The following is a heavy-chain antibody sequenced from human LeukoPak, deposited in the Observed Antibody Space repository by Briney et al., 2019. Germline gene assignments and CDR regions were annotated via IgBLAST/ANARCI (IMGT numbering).Heavy chain of an antibody. D-gene: IGHD1-7*01. J-gene: IGHJ5*02. V-gene: IGHV4-31*11. CDR1: GGSISSGGYY. Sequence: SGTLSLTCAVSGGSISSGGYYWSWIRQHPGKGLEWIGYIYYSGSTYYNPSLKSRVTISVDTSKNQFSLKLSSVTAADTAVYYCARVLELGSVNWFDPWGQGTLVTVSS. CDR3: ARVLELGSVNWFDP. CDR2: IYYSGST.